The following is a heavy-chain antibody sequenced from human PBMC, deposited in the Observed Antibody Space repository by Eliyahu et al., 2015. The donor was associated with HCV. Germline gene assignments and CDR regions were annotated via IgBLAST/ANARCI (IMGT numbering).Heavy chain of an antibody. J-gene: IGHJ4*02. CDR3: ATDPYGYKGYFDY. CDR1: GFTFSRYA. V-gene: IGHV3-23*01. Sequence: VQLLESGGXLVQPGGSLXLSCAASGFTFSRYAVNWVRQAPGKGLEGVXAVSGNGGDTYYADSVKGRFAXXRDNSKNTLFLQMNSLRVEDTAVYYCATDPYGYKGYFDYWGPGTLVTVSS. CDR2: VSGNGGDT. D-gene: IGHD5-24*01.